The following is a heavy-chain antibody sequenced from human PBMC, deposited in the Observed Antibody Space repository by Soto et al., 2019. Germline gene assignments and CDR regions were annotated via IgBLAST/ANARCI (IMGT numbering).Heavy chain of an antibody. J-gene: IGHJ6*02. D-gene: IGHD3-3*02. CDR3: GRDLLATASARWYFYYGLDV. Sequence: LSLTCSVFGASVNSYYWSWIRQSPGRGLEWIGHIFNSGTILYNPSLKSRVTMSVDSSKNQVSLKMNSVTAADTAIYYCGRDLLATASARWYFYYGLDVWGQGTAVTVSS. V-gene: IGHV4-59*02. CDR1: GASVNSYY. CDR2: IFNSGTI.